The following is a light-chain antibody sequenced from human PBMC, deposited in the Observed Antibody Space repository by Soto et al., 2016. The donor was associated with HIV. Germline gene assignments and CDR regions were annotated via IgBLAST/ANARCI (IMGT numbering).Light chain of an antibody. CDR2: KAS. Sequence: DIQITQSPSTLSASVGDRVTITCRASQDITTWLAWYQQKPGKPPNLLIYKASNLQNGVPSRFSGSGSGTEFTLSINSLQPDDFATYYCQQANVFLGITFGPGTKVDI. V-gene: IGKV1-5*03. CDR1: QDITTW. J-gene: IGKJ3*01. CDR3: QQANVFLGIT.